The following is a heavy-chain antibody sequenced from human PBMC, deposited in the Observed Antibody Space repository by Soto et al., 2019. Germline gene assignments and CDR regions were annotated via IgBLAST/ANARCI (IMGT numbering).Heavy chain of an antibody. D-gene: IGHD5-18*01. V-gene: IGHV4-4*02. Sequence: SETLSLTCAVSSGSISSSNWWSWVRQPPGKGLEWIGEIYHSGSTNYNPSLKSRVTISVDKSKNQFSLKLSSVTAADTAVYYCARAEAQSYGSMISWGQGTLVTVSS. J-gene: IGHJ4*02. CDR3: ARAEAQSYGSMIS. CDR2: IYHSGST. CDR1: SGSISSSNW.